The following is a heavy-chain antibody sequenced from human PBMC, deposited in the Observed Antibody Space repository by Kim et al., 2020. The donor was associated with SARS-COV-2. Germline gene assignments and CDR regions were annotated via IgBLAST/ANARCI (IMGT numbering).Heavy chain of an antibody. CDR3: ARVAHNWNEWDY. CDR1: GFTFSSYW. CDR2: INSDGSST. Sequence: GGSLRLSCAASGFTFSSYWMHWVRQAPGKGLVWVSRINSDGSSTSYADSVKGRFTISRDNAKNTLYLQMNSLRAEDTAVYYCARVAHNWNEWDYWGQGTLVTVSS. V-gene: IGHV3-74*01. J-gene: IGHJ4*02. D-gene: IGHD1-1*01.